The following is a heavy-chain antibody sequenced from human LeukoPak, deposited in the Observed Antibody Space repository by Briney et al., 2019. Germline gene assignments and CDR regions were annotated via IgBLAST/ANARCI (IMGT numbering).Heavy chain of an antibody. CDR3: AHSMVRGVLEYFQH. V-gene: IGHV4-34*01. Sequence: SETLSLTCAVYGGSFSGYYWSWIRQPPGKGLEWIGEINHSGSTNYNPSLKSRVTISVDTSKNQFSLKLSSVTAADTAVYYCAHSMVRGVLEYFQHWGQGTLVTASS. D-gene: IGHD3-10*01. CDR1: GGSFSGYY. CDR2: INHSGST. J-gene: IGHJ1*01.